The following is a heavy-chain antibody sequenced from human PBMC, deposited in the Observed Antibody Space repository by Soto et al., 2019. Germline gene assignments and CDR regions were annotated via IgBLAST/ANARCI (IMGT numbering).Heavy chain of an antibody. Sequence: ASVKVSCKASGYTFTSYGISWVRQAPGQGLEWMGWISAYNGNTNYAQKLQGRVTMTTDTSTSTAYMELRSLRSDDTAVYYCARDWGWELQTYYYGMDVWGQGTTVTVSS. V-gene: IGHV1-18*01. CDR3: ARDWGWELQTYYYGMDV. D-gene: IGHD1-26*01. CDR1: GYTFTSYG. J-gene: IGHJ6*02. CDR2: ISAYNGNT.